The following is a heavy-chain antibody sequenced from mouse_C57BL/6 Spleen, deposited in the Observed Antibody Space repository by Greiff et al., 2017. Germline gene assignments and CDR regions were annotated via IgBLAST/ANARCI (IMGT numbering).Heavy chain of an antibody. CDR3: ARKRDYYGSPWYFEV. Sequence: QVQLKQPGAELVKPGASVKLSCKASGYTFTSYWMHWVKQRPGQGLEWIGMIHPNSGSTNYNEKFKSKATLTVDKSSSTAYMQLSSLTSEDSAVYYCARKRDYYGSPWYFEVWGTGTTVTVSS. CDR2: IHPNSGST. CDR1: GYTFTSYW. J-gene: IGHJ1*03. D-gene: IGHD1-1*01. V-gene: IGHV1-64*01.